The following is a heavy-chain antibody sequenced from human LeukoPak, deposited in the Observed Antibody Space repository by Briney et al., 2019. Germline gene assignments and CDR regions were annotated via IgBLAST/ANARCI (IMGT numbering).Heavy chain of an antibody. V-gene: IGHV1-2*06. CDR2: INPNSGGT. CDR3: ARDSGHCTNGVCYYRVLDY. D-gene: IGHD2-8*01. CDR1: GYTFTGYY. J-gene: IGHJ4*02. Sequence: ASVKVSCKASGYTFTGYYMHWVRQAPGQGLEWMGRINPNSGGTNYAQKFQGRVTMTRDTSISTAYMELSRLRSADTAVYYCARDSGHCTNGVCYYRVLDYWGQGTLVTVSS.